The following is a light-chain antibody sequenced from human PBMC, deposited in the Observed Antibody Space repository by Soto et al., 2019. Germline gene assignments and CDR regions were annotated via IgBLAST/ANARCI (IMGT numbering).Light chain of an antibody. V-gene: IGLV2-8*01. Sequence: QSVLTQPPPASGSPGQSVTISCTGTSSDVGGYNYVSWYQQHPGKAPKLMIYEVSKRPSGVPDRFSGSKSGNTASLTVSGLQAEDEADYYCSSYAGSNREVFGGGTKLTVL. CDR3: SSYAGSNREV. CDR1: SSDVGGYNY. CDR2: EVS. J-gene: IGLJ2*01.